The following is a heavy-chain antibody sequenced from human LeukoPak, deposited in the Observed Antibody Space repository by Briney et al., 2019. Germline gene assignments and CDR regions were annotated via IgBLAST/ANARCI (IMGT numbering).Heavy chain of an antibody. J-gene: IGHJ4*02. Sequence: SETLSLTCTVSGGSISSYYWSWIRQPPGHGLEWIGYIYYSGSTNYNPSLKSRVTISVDTSKNQFSLKLSSVTAADTAVYYCARRPVAGTGYFDYWGQGTLVTVSS. CDR3: ARRPVAGTGYFDY. CDR2: IYYSGST. V-gene: IGHV4-59*01. D-gene: IGHD1-1*01. CDR1: GGSISSYY.